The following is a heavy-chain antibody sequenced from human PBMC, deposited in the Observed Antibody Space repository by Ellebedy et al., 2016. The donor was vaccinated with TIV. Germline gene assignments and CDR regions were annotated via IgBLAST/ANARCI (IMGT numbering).Heavy chain of an antibody. J-gene: IGHJ3*02. D-gene: IGHD1-1*01. Sequence: GESLKISCEASGFTFSDYAMTWVRQAPGKGLEWVSGITGSGSDTYHADSVKGRFTISRDNSKNTLYLQMNSLGAEDTAVYYCVRDLHWAFDIWGQGTVVTVSS. CDR3: VRDLHWAFDI. V-gene: IGHV3-23*01. CDR1: GFTFSDYA. CDR2: ITGSGSDT.